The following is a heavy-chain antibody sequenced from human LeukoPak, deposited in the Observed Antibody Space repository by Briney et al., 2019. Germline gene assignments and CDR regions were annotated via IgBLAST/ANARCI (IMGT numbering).Heavy chain of an antibody. V-gene: IGHV4-38-2*02. CDR3: ASSPVLLWFGELLPPPSD. CDR1: GYSIGSGYY. D-gene: IGHD3-10*01. Sequence: SETLSLTCTVSGYSIGSGYYWGWIRQPPGKGLEWIGSIYHSGSTYYNPSLKSRVTISVDTSKNQFSLKLSSVTAADTAVYYCASSPVLLWFGELLPPPSDWGQGTLVTVSS. CDR2: IYHSGST. J-gene: IGHJ4*02.